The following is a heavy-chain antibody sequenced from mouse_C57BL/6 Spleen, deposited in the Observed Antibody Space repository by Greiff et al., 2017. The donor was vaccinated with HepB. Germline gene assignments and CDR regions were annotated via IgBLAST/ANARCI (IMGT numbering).Heavy chain of an antibody. CDR3: ARESYPYAMDY. J-gene: IGHJ4*01. V-gene: IGHV1-61*01. CDR1: GYTFTSYW. D-gene: IGHD6-1*01. CDR2: IYPSDSET. Sequence: QVQLQQPGAELVRPGSSVKLSCKASGYTFTSYWMDWVKQRPGQGLEWIGNIYPSDSETHYNQKFKDKATLTVDKSSSTAYMQLSSLTSEDSAVYYCARESYPYAMDYWGQGTSVTVSS.